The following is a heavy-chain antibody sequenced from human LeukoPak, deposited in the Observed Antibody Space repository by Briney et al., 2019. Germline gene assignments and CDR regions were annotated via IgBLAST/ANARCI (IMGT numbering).Heavy chain of an antibody. D-gene: IGHD3-16*01. Sequence: GGSLRLSCAASGFTFSSYAMSRVRQAPGKGLEWVSAISGSGGSTYYADSVKGRFTISRDNSKNTLYLQMNSLRAEDTAVYYCARGRLVNWFDPWGQGTLVTVSS. CDR1: GFTFSSYA. V-gene: IGHV3-23*01. J-gene: IGHJ5*02. CDR2: ISGSGGST. CDR3: ARGRLVNWFDP.